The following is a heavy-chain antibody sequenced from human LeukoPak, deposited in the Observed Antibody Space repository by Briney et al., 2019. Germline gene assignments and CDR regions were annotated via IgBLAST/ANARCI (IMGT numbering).Heavy chain of an antibody. D-gene: IGHD3-22*01. CDR2: ISAYNGNT. J-gene: IGHJ4*02. CDR1: GYTFTSYG. V-gene: IGHV1-18*01. CDR3: ARDGPYYYDSSGYHNELDY. Sequence: ASVKVSCKASGYTFTSYGISWVRQAPGQGLEWMGWISAYNGNTNYAQKLQGRVTMTTDTSTSTAYMELRSLRSDDTAVYYCARDGPYYYDSSGYHNELDYWGQGTLVTVSS.